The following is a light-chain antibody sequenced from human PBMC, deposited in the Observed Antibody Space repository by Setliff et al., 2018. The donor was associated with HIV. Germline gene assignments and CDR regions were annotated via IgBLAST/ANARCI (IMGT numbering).Light chain of an antibody. J-gene: IGLJ1*01. CDR1: SSDIGGYNS. V-gene: IGLV2-23*02. CDR3: CSYADSNTFV. Sequence: QSALTQPASVSGSPGQSITIPCTGTSSDIGGYNSVSWYQQHPDKAPKLMIYDVTKRPSGVSNRLSGSKSGNTASLTISGLQAEDEADYYCCSYADSNTFVFGTGTKVTVL. CDR2: DVT.